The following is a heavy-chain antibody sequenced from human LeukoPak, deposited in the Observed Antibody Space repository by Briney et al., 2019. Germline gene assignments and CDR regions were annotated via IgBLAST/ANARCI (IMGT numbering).Heavy chain of an antibody. CDR2: FHFSGST. J-gene: IGHJ4*02. Sequence: SETLSLTCSVSGASVTMGSDYWAWIRQPPGKGLEWIGTFHFSGSTYYNPSLKSRVTISVDTSKNSVSLMLRSVTAADTAVYFCARPFQDYDKGTFFYFFDFWGQGILVTVSS. CDR1: GASVTMGSDY. CDR3: ARPFQDYDKGTFFYFFDF. D-gene: IGHD3-22*01. V-gene: IGHV4-39*01.